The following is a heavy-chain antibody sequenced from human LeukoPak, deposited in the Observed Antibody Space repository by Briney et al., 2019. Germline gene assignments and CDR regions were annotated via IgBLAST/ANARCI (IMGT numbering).Heavy chain of an antibody. V-gene: IGHV4-34*01. D-gene: IGHD2-2*01. CDR2: INHSGST. Sequence: KTSDTLSLTCAVYGGSFSGYYWSWIRQPPGKGRGGIGEINHSGSTNYNPSLESRVTISVDTSKNQFSLKLSSVTAADTAVYYCARGGPYCSSTSCPLDAFDIWGQGTMVTVSS. CDR3: ARGGPYCSSTSCPLDAFDI. CDR1: GGSFSGYY. J-gene: IGHJ3*02.